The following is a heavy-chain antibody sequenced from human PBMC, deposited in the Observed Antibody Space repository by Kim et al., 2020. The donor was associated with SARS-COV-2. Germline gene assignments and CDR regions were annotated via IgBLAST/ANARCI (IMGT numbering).Heavy chain of an antibody. CDR3: AKDRFLGVTSYYFDT. J-gene: IGHJ5*02. D-gene: IGHD3-3*01. Sequence: ADALKDRFTISRDNAKTALYLDMNSRGPEDTALYYCAKDRFLGVTSYYFDTWGRGTLVTVSS. V-gene: IGHV3-9*01.